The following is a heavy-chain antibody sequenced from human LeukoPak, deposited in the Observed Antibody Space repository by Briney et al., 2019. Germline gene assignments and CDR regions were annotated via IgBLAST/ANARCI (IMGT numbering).Heavy chain of an antibody. Sequence: PGGSLRLSCAAAGFTFSSYSMSWVSQDPRKGLEWGSSISSSSRYIYYADSVKGRFTISRDNAKNSLYLQMNSLRAEDTAVYYCARAGSSQSYYYYYGMDVWGQGTTVTVSS. D-gene: IGHD3-10*01. CDR3: ARAGSSQSYYYYYGMDV. V-gene: IGHV3-21*01. CDR2: ISSSSRYI. CDR1: GFTFSSYS. J-gene: IGHJ6*02.